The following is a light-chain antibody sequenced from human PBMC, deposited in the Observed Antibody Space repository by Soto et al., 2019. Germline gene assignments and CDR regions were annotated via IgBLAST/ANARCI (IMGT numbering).Light chain of an antibody. CDR2: RAS. CDR1: QNIYSN. V-gene: IGKV3-15*01. Sequence: IVMTQSPATLSVSPGERATLSCRASQNIYSNVAWYQQRPGQAPRLLIYRASTRAPGIPARFSGSGSGTEFTLTISNLEPEDFAVYYCQQRSTNWRWTFGQGTKV. J-gene: IGKJ1*01. CDR3: QQRSTNWRWT.